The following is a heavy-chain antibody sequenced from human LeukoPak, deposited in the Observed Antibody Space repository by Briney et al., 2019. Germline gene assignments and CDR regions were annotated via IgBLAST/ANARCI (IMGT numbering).Heavy chain of an antibody. CDR1: GFSFTSYS. CDR3: AKFLTGYYPE. D-gene: IGHD3-9*01. Sequence: GGSLRLSCAASGFSFTSYSINWVRQAPGKGLEWVSYISSSSSTIHYADAVKGRFTISRHNAKNSLYLQMNSLRAEDTAVYYCAKFLTGYYPEWGQGTLVTVSS. J-gene: IGHJ4*02. V-gene: IGHV3-48*04. CDR2: ISSSSSTI.